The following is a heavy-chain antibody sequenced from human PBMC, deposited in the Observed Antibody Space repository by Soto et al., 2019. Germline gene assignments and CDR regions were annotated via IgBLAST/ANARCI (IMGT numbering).Heavy chain of an antibody. CDR3: ARRLGGTEGD. J-gene: IGHJ4*02. CDR2: IFPGDSET. D-gene: IGHD2-21*02. CDR1: VYDFSSYV. V-gene: IGHV5-51*01. Sequence: XESLKISXEGSVYDFSSYVVAWVRQMPGIGLEWMGIIFPGDSETRYSRSFQGQVVFSADKSANTAYLQWSSLKASDSAIYYCARRLGGTEGDWGQGTLVTVSS.